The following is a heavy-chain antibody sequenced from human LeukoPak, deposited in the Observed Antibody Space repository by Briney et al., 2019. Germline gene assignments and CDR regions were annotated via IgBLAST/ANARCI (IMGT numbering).Heavy chain of an antibody. CDR1: GFTFSSYS. CDR3: AKDPSGKYYDSSGYHDAIDI. J-gene: IGHJ3*02. Sequence: GGSLRLSCAASGFTFSSYSMNWVRQAPGKGLEWVSYISSSSSTIYYADSVKGRFTISRDNAKNSLYLQMNSLRAEDTAVYYCAKDPSGKYYDSSGYHDAIDIWGQGTMVTVSS. D-gene: IGHD3-22*01. V-gene: IGHV3-48*01. CDR2: ISSSSSTI.